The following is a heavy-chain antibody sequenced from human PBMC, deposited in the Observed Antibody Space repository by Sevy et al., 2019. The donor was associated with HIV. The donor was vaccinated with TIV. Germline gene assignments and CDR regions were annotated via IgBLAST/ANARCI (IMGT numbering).Heavy chain of an antibody. Sequence: GGSLRLSCSASGFTFSSYAMHWVRQAPGKGLEYVSAISSNGGSTYYADSVKGRFTISRDNSKNTLYLQMSSLRAEDXXXXXXXXXXXXSSHGVYFDYWGQGTLVT. CDR3: XXXXXXSSHGVYFDY. CDR1: GFTFSSYA. D-gene: IGHD6-13*01. CDR2: ISSNGGST. V-gene: IGHV3-64D*06. J-gene: IGHJ4*02.